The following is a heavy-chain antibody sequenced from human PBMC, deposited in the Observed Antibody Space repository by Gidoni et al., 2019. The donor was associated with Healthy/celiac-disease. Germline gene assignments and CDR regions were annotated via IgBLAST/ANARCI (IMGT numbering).Heavy chain of an antibody. CDR3: ARDYSSSWVRWFDP. V-gene: IGHV4-39*07. D-gene: IGHD6-13*01. CDR2: IYYSGGT. J-gene: IGHJ5*01. CDR1: GGSISRRSYY. Sequence: QLQLQDSGPRLVQPSEPLSLTCTVSGGSISRRSYYWGWIRQPPGKGQEWIGSIYYSGGTYYNPARKSRVTISVDTSKNQCSLKLSSVTAADTAVYYWARDYSSSWVRWFDPWGQGTLVTVSS.